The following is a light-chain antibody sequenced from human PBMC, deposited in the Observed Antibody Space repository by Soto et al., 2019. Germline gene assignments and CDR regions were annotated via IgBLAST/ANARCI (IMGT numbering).Light chain of an antibody. CDR3: AAWDDSLNGYV. CDR2: SDN. CDR1: SSNIGSNT. J-gene: IGLJ1*01. Sequence: QSVLTPPPSASGTPGQRVTISCSGSSSNIGSNTVNWYQQLPGTAPKLLIYSDNQRPSGVPDRFSGSESGTSASLAISGLQSEDEADYYCAAWDDSLNGYVFGTGTKVTVL. V-gene: IGLV1-44*01.